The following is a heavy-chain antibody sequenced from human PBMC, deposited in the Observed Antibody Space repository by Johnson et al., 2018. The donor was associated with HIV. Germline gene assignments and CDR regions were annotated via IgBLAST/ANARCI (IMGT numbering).Heavy chain of an antibody. CDR2: INWNGGST. Sequence: VQLVESGGGVVRPGGSLRLSCAASGFTFDDYGMTWVRQAPGKGLEWVSGINWNGGSTGYVDSVKGRFTISRDNAKNTLYLQMNKLRAEDTAVYFCASQVRGLRLGVDAFDIWGQGTMVTVSS. V-gene: IGHV3-20*04. CDR3: ASQVRGLRLGVDAFDI. CDR1: GFTFDDYG. D-gene: IGHD3-16*01. J-gene: IGHJ3*02.